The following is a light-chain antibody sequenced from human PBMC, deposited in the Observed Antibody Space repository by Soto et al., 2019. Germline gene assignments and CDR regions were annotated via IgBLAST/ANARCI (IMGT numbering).Light chain of an antibody. V-gene: IGKV3-20*01. Sequence: VVLTQSPGTLSFSGFERATIYGRASERIYSAYLGWYQQKPGQAPRLLIYGTSSRATGIPDRFSGSGSGTDFTLTISRLEPEDFAVYFCYQYDSSPWTFGQGTKVDI. CDR3: YQYDSSPWT. CDR2: GTS. CDR1: ERIYSAY. J-gene: IGKJ1*01.